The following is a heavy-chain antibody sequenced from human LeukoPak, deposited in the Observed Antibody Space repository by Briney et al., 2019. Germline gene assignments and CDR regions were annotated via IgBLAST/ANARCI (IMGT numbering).Heavy chain of an antibody. J-gene: IGHJ5*02. V-gene: IGHV1-18*01. CDR1: GYTFTSYG. CDR3: AREGYYGSGSYFPRVWFDP. Sequence: ASVKVSCKASGYTFTSYGISWVRQAPGQGLEWMGWISAYNGNANYAQKLQGRVTMTTDTSTSTAYMELRSLRSDDTAVYYCAREGYYGSGSYFPRVWFDPWGQGTLVTVSS. D-gene: IGHD3-10*01. CDR2: ISAYNGNA.